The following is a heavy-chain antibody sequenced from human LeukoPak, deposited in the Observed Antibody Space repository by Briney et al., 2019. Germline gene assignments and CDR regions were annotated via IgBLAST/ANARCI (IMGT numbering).Heavy chain of an antibody. Sequence: PGGSLRLSCAASGFTFSHYYMSWVRQAPGKGLEWVANIKQDGSEQFYLDSVKGRFTISRDNAKNALYLQMSSLRAEDTAIYYCARALYNRGWYPDYFDSWGQGTLVTVSA. J-gene: IGHJ4*02. D-gene: IGHD6-19*01. CDR3: ARALYNRGWYPDYFDS. V-gene: IGHV3-7*01. CDR2: IKQDGSEQ. CDR1: GFTFSHYY.